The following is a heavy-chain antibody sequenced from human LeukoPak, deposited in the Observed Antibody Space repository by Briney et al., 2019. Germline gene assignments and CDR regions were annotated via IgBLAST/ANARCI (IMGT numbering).Heavy chain of an antibody. CDR3: ARGSDSSGYYSQPYTYFDY. V-gene: IGHV1-69*05. CDR1: GYIFTSYG. Sequence: SVKVSCKASGYIFTSYGISWVRQAPGQGLEWMGGIIPIFGTANYAQKFQGRVTITTDESTSTAYMELSSLRSEDTAAYYCARGSDSSGYYSQPYTYFDYWGQGTLVTVSS. J-gene: IGHJ4*02. D-gene: IGHD3-22*01. CDR2: IIPIFGTA.